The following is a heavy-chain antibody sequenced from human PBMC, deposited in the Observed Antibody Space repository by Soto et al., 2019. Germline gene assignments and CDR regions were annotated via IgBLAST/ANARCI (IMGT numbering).Heavy chain of an antibody. V-gene: IGHV3-48*02. D-gene: IGHD6-19*01. J-gene: IGHJ4*03. CDR2: INGGDETI. CDR1: TFTFSDYS. Sequence: QRHYCAASTFTFSDYSMNWVRQAPGIMLDWVSYINGGDETIYYADSVRGRFTVSRDNAKNAMFLQMNSLREDHTAVYSCPRESPGSPWLPTRYLDCWDKGT. CDR3: PRESPGSPWLPTRYLDC.